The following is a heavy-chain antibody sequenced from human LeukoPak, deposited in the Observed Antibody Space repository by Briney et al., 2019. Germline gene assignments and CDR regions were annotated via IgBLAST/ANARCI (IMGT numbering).Heavy chain of an antibody. V-gene: IGHV3-73*01. J-gene: IGHJ4*02. Sequence: TGGSLRLSCAASGFTFSGSAMHWVRQASGKGLEWVGRIRSKANSYATAYAASVKGRFTISRDDSKNTAYLQMNSLKTEDTAVYYCTRHPPPTEWELPYFDYWGQGTLVTVSS. CDR3: TRHPPPTEWELPYFDY. CDR1: GFTFSGSA. D-gene: IGHD1-26*01. CDR2: IRSKANSYAT.